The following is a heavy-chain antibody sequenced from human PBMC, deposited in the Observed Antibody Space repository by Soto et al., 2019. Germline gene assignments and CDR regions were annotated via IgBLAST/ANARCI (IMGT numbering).Heavy chain of an antibody. D-gene: IGHD3-3*01. Sequence: QAYLVESGGGVVQPGRSLRLSCAASGFSFSTFALHWVRQAPGEGLEWVARISPDGRNEKYAESVKGRFTISRDNSKNTVYMQMDRLRLEDTGVYYCARDGLPDDFRSGGYWFDPWGQGTQVTVSS. CDR1: GFSFSTFA. J-gene: IGHJ5*02. V-gene: IGHV3-30-3*01. CDR2: ISPDGRNE. CDR3: ARDGLPDDFRSGGYWFDP.